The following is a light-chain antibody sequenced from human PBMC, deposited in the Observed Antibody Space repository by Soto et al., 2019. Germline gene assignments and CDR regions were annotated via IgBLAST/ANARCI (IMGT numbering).Light chain of an antibody. J-gene: IGLJ2*01. Sequence: QSVLTQPPSASGSPGQSVTISCTGTSSDVGGYNYVSWYHQHPGKAPKFMIYEVSKRPSGVPDRFSGSKSGNTASLTVSGLQAEDEADYYCSSYAGSNNFVVFGGGTKLTVL. CDR3: SSYAGSNNFVV. CDR2: EVS. CDR1: SSDVGGYNY. V-gene: IGLV2-8*01.